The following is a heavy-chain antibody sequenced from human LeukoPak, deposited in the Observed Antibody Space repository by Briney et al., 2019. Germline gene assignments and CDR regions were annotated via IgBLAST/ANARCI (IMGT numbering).Heavy chain of an antibody. CDR3: ARDAPSVAVAGGPDY. CDR2: ISVYNGNI. V-gene: IGHV1-18*01. Sequence: ASVKVSCKASGYTFTSYGISWVRQAPGQGLEWMGWISVYNGNIHYAQKLQGRVTVTTDTFTSTAYMELRSLTSDDTAIYYCARDAPSVAVAGGPDYWGQGTLVSVSS. J-gene: IGHJ4*02. D-gene: IGHD6-19*01. CDR1: GYTFTSYG.